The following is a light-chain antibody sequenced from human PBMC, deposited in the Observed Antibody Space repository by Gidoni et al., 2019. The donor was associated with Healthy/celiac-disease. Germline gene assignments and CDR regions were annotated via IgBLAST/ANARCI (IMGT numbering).Light chain of an antibody. J-gene: IGKJ3*01. Sequence: DIQMTQSPSALSASVGDRVTITGQASQDISNYLNWYQQKPGKAPKLLIYDASTLETGVPSRFSGSGSGTDFTFTISSLQPEDIATYYCQQYDNLPFTFGPGTKVQI. CDR2: DAS. CDR3: QQYDNLPFT. V-gene: IGKV1-33*01. CDR1: QDISNY.